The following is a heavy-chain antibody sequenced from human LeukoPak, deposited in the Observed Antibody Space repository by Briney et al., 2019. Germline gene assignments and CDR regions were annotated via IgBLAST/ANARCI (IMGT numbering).Heavy chain of an antibody. CDR1: EFTLSSAW. J-gene: IGHJ4*02. Sequence: PGGSLRPSCVASEFTLSSAWVSWVRQAPGKGLEWVGRLGSKAAGGTTDYAAPVKDRFTISRHDSKNTLYLQMNSLKTEDTAFYYCTAGAYCGQGTLVTVSS. CDR3: TAGAY. V-gene: IGHV3-15*04. CDR2: LGSKAAGGTT.